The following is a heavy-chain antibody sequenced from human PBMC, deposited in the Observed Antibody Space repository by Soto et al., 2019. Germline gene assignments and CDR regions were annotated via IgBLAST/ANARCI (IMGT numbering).Heavy chain of an antibody. Sequence: EVQLVESGGGLIQPGGSLRLSCAASGFTVSSNYMSWVRQAPGKGLEWVSVIYSGGSTYYADSVKGRFTISRDNSKNPLYLQMNSLRAEDAAVYYGARSPMGATYFDYWGQGTLVTVSS. CDR1: GFTVSSNY. D-gene: IGHD1-26*01. J-gene: IGHJ4*02. CDR2: IYSGGST. V-gene: IGHV3-53*01. CDR3: ARSPMGATYFDY.